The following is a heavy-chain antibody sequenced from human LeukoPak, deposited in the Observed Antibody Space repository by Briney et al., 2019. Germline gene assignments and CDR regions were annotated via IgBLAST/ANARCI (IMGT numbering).Heavy chain of an antibody. Sequence: GRSLRLSCAASGFTFSSDAMTWVRQAPGKGLEWVSSIDGSGGFTYYADSVKGWFTISRDNSKNTLYLQMNRLRAEDTAIYYCAKKPAGFDPWGQGTLVTVSS. CDR1: GFTFSSDA. D-gene: IGHD1-14*01. CDR3: AKKPAGFDP. CDR2: IDGSGGFT. V-gene: IGHV3-23*01. J-gene: IGHJ5*02.